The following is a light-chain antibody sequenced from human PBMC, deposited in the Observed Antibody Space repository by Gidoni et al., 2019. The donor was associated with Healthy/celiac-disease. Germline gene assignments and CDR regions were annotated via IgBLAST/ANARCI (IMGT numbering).Light chain of an antibody. J-gene: IGKJ3*01. CDR1: QSVSSSY. CDR2: GAS. CDR3: QQYGSSPLST. Sequence: EIVLTQSPGTLSLSPGERATLSCRASQSVSSSYLAWYQQKPGQAPRLLIYGASSRATGIPDRFSGSGSVTDFTLTISRLEPDDFAVYYCQQYGSSPLSTFGPGTKVDIK. V-gene: IGKV3-20*01.